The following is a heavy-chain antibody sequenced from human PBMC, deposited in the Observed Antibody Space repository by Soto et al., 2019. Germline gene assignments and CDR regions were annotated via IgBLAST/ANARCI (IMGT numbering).Heavy chain of an antibody. CDR1: GGSVSSDDRY. CDR2: IYKSGST. CDR3: AINRVPGGS. J-gene: IGHJ5*02. V-gene: IGHV4-61*08. Sequence: SDTLSLTCSVSGGSVSSDDRYWSWIRQPPGKGLEWIGCIYKSGSTSYNPSLKSRVIISTDTSKNQFSLRLSSVTTADTAVYYCAINRVPGGSWGQGTLVTVSS. D-gene: IGHD1-26*01.